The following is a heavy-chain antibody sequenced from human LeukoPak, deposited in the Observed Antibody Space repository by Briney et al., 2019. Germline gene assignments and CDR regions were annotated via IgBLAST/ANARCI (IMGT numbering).Heavy chain of an antibody. J-gene: IGHJ4*02. Sequence: SETLSLTCTVSGGSVSSTTDFWRRIRQPPGKGLQGIASINYTRSTCYHPSPNSQLTISVHTSDNSFSLQLSSGTAAPTAVCYCACYVVYGSWNYYIDYWGQGTLVTVSS. CDR2: INYTRST. CDR1: GGSVSSTTDF. V-gene: IGHV4-39*01. D-gene: IGHD3-10*01. CDR3: ACYVVYGSWNYYIDY.